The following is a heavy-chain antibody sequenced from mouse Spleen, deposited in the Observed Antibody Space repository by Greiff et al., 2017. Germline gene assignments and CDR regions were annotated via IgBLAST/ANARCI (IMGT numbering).Heavy chain of an antibody. D-gene: IGHD1-1*01. CDR1: GFSLTGYG. J-gene: IGHJ4*01. CDR3: ARGYYYGSSWMDY. CDR2: IWGDGST. Sequence: VKLVESGPGLVAPSQSLSITCTVSGFSLTGYGVNWVRQPPGKGLEWLGMIWGDGSTDYNSALKSRLSISKDNSKSQVFLKMNSLQTDDTARYYCARGYYYGSSWMDYWGQGTSVTVSS. V-gene: IGHV2-6-7*01.